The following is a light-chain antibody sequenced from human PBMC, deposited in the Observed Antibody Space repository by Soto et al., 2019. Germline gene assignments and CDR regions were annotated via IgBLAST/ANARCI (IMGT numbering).Light chain of an antibody. V-gene: IGLV2-14*03. CDR1: SSDVGRYNF. J-gene: IGLJ1*01. CDR2: DVS. CDR3: SSYRGSATYV. Sequence: QSVLTQPAFVSGSPGQSITISCTGTSSDVGRYNFVSWYQQHPGKAPRLMIFDVSNRPSRVSDRFSGSKSGNTASLTISGLRSEDEAIYYCSSYRGSATYVFGTRTKVTVL.